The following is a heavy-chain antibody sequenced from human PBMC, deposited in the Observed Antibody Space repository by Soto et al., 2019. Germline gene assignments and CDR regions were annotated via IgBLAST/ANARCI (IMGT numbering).Heavy chain of an antibody. CDR2: IYHSGST. CDR3: AAGGGLPRYY. D-gene: IGHD5-12*01. J-gene: IGHJ4*02. V-gene: IGHV4-30-2*01. Sequence: QLQLQESGSGLVKPSQTLSLTCAVSGGSISSGGYSWSWIRQPPGKGLEWIGYIYHSGSTYYNPSLKSRVPIPVDTAKNQSSRRLRSVTAADTAVYYCAAGGGLPRYYWGQGTLVTVSS. CDR1: GGSISSGGYS.